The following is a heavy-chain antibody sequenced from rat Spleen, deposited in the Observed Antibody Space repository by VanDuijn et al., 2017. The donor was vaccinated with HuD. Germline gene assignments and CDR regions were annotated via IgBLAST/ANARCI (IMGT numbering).Heavy chain of an antibody. V-gene: IGHV5-25*01. Sequence: EVQLVESGGGLVQPGRSLKLSCAASGFTFSNHDMAWVRQAPTKGLEWVASITPGGDNSYYRDSVKGRFTISRDDAKSTLYLQMDSLRSEDTATYYCTTGGTDYFDYWGQGVMVTVSS. CDR1: GFTFSNHD. D-gene: IGHD5-1*01. CDR2: ITPGGDNS. CDR3: TTGGTDYFDY. J-gene: IGHJ2*01.